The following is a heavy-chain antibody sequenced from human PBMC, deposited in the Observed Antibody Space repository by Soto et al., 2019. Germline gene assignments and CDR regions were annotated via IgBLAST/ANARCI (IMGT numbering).Heavy chain of an antibody. Sequence: QVQLVQSGAEVRKPGASVRVSCKATGYSFTRHDINWLRQAAGQGLEWMGWMNPNSGNAVYAQKFQGRVTMTRNPSIPPAYMEVTSLKSEDTAVYFCARGAYNDYPHWLDPGGQGTLVTVSS. CDR3: ARGAYNDYPHWLDP. D-gene: IGHD4-4*01. CDR2: MNPNSGNA. V-gene: IGHV1-8*01. J-gene: IGHJ5*02. CDR1: GYSFTRHD.